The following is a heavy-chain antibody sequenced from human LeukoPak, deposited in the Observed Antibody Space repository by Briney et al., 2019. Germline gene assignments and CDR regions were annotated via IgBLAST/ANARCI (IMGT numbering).Heavy chain of an antibody. V-gene: IGHV4-34*01. CDR3: ATRYSGSYSRSF. CDR2: INHSGST. D-gene: IGHD1-26*01. J-gene: IGHJ4*02. CDR1: GGSFSGYY. Sequence: SETLSLTCAVYGGSFSGYYWSWIRQPPGKGLEWIGEINHSGSTNYNPSLKSRVTMSVDTSKNQFSLKLSSVTAADTAVYYCATRYSGSYSRSFWGQGTLVTVSS.